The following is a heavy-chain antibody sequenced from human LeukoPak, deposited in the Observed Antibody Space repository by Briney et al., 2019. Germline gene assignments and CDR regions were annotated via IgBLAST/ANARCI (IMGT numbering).Heavy chain of an antibody. CDR1: GGSISSSSYY. CDR3: ARGPLDSGYTYFDY. D-gene: IGHD5-12*01. J-gene: IGHJ4*02. CDR2: IYYSGST. V-gene: IGHV4-39*07. Sequence: PSETLSLTCTVSGGSISSSSYYWGWIRQPPGKGLEWIGSIYYSGSTYYNPSLKSRVTISVDTSKNQISLKLSSVTAADTAVYYCARGPLDSGYTYFDYWGQGTLVSVAS.